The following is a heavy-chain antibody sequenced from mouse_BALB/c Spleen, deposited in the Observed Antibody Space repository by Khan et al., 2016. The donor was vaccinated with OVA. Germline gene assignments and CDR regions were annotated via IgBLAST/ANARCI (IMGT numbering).Heavy chain of an antibody. Sequence: EVELVESGGDLVKPGGSLKLSCAASGFTFSSYGMSWVRQTPDKRLEWVAAISSGGSYTYYPDSLKGRFTISRDTAKNTLFLQMSSQKSEDTDRYYSARQPGYYEGSAMDYWGQGTSVTVSS. D-gene: IGHD2-3*01. CDR2: ISSGGSYT. CDR1: GFTFSSYG. CDR3: ARQPGYYEGSAMDY. V-gene: IGHV5-6*01. J-gene: IGHJ4*01.